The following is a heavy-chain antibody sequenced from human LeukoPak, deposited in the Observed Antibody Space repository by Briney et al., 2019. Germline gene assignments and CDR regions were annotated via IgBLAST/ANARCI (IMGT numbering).Heavy chain of an antibody. V-gene: IGHV3-30*04. CDR3: AREGEPSYYDFWSGYYISGTRSSDY. J-gene: IGHJ4*02. CDR2: ISYDGFNK. Sequence: GGSLRLSCAASGFTFSSYAMHWVRQAPGKGLEWVAVISYDGFNKYYADSVKGRFTISRDNSKNTLYLQMNSLRAEDTAVYYCAREGEPSYYDFWSGYYISGTRSSDYWGQGTLVTVSS. D-gene: IGHD3-3*01. CDR1: GFTFSSYA.